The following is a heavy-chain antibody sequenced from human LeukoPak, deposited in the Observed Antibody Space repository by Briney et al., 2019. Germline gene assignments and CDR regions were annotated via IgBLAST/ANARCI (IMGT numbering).Heavy chain of an antibody. CDR3: ARSRSGSYLLGY. CDR1: GFTFSSYG. CDR2: IWYDGSNK. V-gene: IGHV3-33*01. D-gene: IGHD1-26*01. J-gene: IGHJ4*02. Sequence: GRSLRLSCAASGFTFSSYGMHWVRQVPGKGLEWVAVIWYDGSNKYYADSVKGRFTISRDNSKNTLYLQMNSLRAEDMAVYYCARSRSGSYLLGYRGQGTLVTVSS.